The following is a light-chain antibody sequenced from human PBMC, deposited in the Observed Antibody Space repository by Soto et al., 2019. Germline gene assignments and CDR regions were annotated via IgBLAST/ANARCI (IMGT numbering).Light chain of an antibody. CDR2: DAS. Sequence: IQVTQSPSSLSASIGDTVTISCRASQGIATGLAWYQQKPGAPPKPLIYDASTLERGIPSRFSGRGSGTHFILTINNLQPEDFATYYCQQFNSLFGQGTRLEIK. CDR1: QGIATG. V-gene: IGKV1-13*02. J-gene: IGKJ5*01. CDR3: QQFNSL.